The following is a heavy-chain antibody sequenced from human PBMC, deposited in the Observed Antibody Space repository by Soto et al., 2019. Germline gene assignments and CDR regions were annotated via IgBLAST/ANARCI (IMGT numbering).Heavy chain of an antibody. CDR1: GFSFSDHY. Sequence: EVQLVESGGGLVQPGGSLRLSCAASGFSFSDHYMDWVRQAPGKGLEWVGRSRNKANRYSTEYAASVKGRFTISRDDSENSLYRHMNSLKTEDTAADYCARYSGSYRLGSADWGHGTLFNVSS. J-gene: IGHJ4*01. D-gene: IGHD1-26*01. CDR3: ARYSGSYRLGSAD. CDR2: SRNKANRYST. V-gene: IGHV3-72*01.